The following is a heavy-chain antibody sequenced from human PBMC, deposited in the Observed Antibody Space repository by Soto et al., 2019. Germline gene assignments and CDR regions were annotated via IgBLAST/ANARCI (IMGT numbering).Heavy chain of an antibody. D-gene: IGHD6-13*01. Sequence: PGGSLRLSCRASGFTFANFAVTWVRQAPGKGLEWVSSIGVSDVYTYYADSVKGRFTISRDNSKNTLYLQMNSLRAEDTAVYYCARDLEQQLGTFDYWGQGTLVTVSS. V-gene: IGHV3-23*01. CDR3: ARDLEQQLGTFDY. CDR2: IGVSDVYT. J-gene: IGHJ4*02. CDR1: GFTFANFA.